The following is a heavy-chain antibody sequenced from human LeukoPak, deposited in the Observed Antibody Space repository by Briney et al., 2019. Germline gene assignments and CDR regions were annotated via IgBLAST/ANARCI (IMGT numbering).Heavy chain of an antibody. D-gene: IGHD5-12*01. CDR2: ISTSSSYI. J-gene: IGHJ4*02. Sequence: GGSLRLSRAASGFTFSSYSMNWVRQAPGKGLEWVSFISTSSSYIYYADSVKGRFIISRDNARKSLYLQMNSLRAEDTAVYYCARATRGGYDGYFDYWGQGTLVTVSS. CDR3: ARATRGGYDGYFDY. CDR1: GFTFSSYS. V-gene: IGHV3-21*01.